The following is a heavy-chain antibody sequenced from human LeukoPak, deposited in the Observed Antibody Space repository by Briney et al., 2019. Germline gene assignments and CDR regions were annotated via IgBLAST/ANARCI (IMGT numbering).Heavy chain of an antibody. CDR1: GGSISSSNW. D-gene: IGHD6-19*01. Sequence: SGTLSLTCAVSGGSISSSNWWSWVRQPPGKGLEWIGEIYHSGSTNYNPSLKSRVTISVDKSKNQFSLKLSSVTAADTAVYYCARDQWLVRDHYMDVWGKGTTVIVSS. J-gene: IGHJ6*03. CDR2: IYHSGST. V-gene: IGHV4-4*02. CDR3: ARDQWLVRDHYMDV.